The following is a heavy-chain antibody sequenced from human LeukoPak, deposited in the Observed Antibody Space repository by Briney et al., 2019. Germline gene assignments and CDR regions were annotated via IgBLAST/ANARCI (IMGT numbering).Heavy chain of an antibody. V-gene: IGHV3-30*02. CDR2: IRYDGSNK. D-gene: IGHD3-3*01. Sequence: PGGSLRLSCAASGFTFSSYGMHWVRQAPGRRLEWVAFIRYDGSNKYYADSVKGRFTISRDNSKNTLYLQMNSLRAEDTAVYYCAKDPTSNYYDFWSGYYEDYWGQGTLVTVSS. CDR1: GFTFSSYG. CDR3: AKDPTSNYYDFWSGYYEDY. J-gene: IGHJ4*02.